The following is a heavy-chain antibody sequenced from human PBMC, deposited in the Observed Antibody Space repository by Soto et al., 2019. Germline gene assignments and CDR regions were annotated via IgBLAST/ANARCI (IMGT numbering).Heavy chain of an antibody. CDR2: ITPVFGTA. Sequence: SVKVSCKASGGTFISYAIDWVRQAPGQGLEWMGGITPVFGTANYAQKFQGRITITADESTSTAYMELRSLRSEDTAVYYCARGVHYDSSGYYYFYWGQGTLVTVSS. CDR3: ARGVHYDSSGYYYFY. J-gene: IGHJ4*02. CDR1: GGTFISYA. D-gene: IGHD3-22*01. V-gene: IGHV1-69*13.